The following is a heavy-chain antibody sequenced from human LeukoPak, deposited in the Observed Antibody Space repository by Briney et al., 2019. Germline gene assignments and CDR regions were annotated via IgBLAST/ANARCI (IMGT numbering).Heavy chain of an antibody. CDR2: IIPLFGTP. J-gene: IGHJ4*02. D-gene: IGHD4-23*01. Sequence: GASVKVSCKASGGTFSNYAISWVRQAPGQGLEWMGGIIPLFGTPNYAQKFQGRVTITADKSTSTAYMELSSLRSEDTAVYYCARGWLAETTVVTPYNYWGQGTLVTVSS. V-gene: IGHV1-69*06. CDR3: ARGWLAETTVVTPYNY. CDR1: GGTFSNYA.